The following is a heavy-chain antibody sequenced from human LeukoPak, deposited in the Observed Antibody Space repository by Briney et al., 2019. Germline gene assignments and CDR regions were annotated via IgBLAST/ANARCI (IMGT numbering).Heavy chain of an antibody. Sequence: ASVKVSCKASGYTFTGYYMHWVRQAPGQGLEWMGWINPNSGGTNYAQKFQGRVTMTRDTSISTAYMELSRLRSDDTAVYYCARDRPDYYDSSGYFPDYWSQGTLVTVSS. CDR1: GYTFTGYY. CDR2: INPNSGGT. CDR3: ARDRPDYYDSSGYFPDY. J-gene: IGHJ4*02. D-gene: IGHD3-22*01. V-gene: IGHV1-2*02.